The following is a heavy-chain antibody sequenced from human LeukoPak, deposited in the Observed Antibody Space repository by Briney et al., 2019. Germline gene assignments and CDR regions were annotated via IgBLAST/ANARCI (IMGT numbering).Heavy chain of an antibody. D-gene: IGHD2-2*01. CDR1: GGSISSGDYY. Sequence: SETLSLTCTVSGGSISSGDYYWSWIRQPPGKGLEWIGYIYYSGSTYYNPSLKSRVTISVDTSKNQFSLKLSSVTAADTAVYYCARDESFTDCSSTSCYLNWYFDLWGRGTLVTVSS. CDR3: ARDESFTDCSSTSCYLNWYFDL. V-gene: IGHV4-30-4*01. CDR2: IYYSGST. J-gene: IGHJ2*01.